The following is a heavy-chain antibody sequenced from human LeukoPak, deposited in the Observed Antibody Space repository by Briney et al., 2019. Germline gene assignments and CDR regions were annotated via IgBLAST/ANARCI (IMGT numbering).Heavy chain of an antibody. J-gene: IGHJ3*02. CDR2: INTSGST. CDR1: GGSISSGSYF. Sequence: SETLSLTCIASGGSISSGSYFWTWIRQPAGKGLEWIGRINTSGSTNYNPSLKSGVTISVDTSKNQFSLILSSVTAADTAVYYCARNTLGAFDIWGQGTTVTVSS. V-gene: IGHV4-61*02. D-gene: IGHD3-3*02. CDR3: ARNTLGAFDI.